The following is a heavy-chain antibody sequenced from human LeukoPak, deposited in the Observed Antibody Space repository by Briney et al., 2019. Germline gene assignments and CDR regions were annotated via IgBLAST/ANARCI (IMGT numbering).Heavy chain of an antibody. J-gene: IGHJ4*02. CDR1: GFTFSSYA. CDR2: VSGSGSST. V-gene: IGHV3-23*01. CDR3: ARSGTGYEKAFFDY. Sequence: GGSLRLSCAASGFTFSSYAMSWVRQAPRKGLEWVSVVSGSGSSTDYADSVKGRFTISRDNSKNTLYLQMNSLRAEDTAVYYCARSGTGYEKAFFDYWGQGTLVTVSS. D-gene: IGHD5-12*01.